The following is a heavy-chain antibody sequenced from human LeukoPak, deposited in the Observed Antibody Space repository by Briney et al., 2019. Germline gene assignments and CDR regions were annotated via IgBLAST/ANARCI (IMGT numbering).Heavy chain of an antibody. CDR2: INSNGSST. CDR1: GFTFSGYW. D-gene: IGHD6-13*01. V-gene: IGHV3-74*01. Sequence: GGSLRLSCAASGFTFSGYWMHWVRQAPGKGLVWVAGINSNGSSTSYADSEKGRFAISRDNTKNTQYLQMNSLRAEDTAVYYCARAIAAEPFDYWGQGTLVTVSS. J-gene: IGHJ4*02. CDR3: ARAIAAEPFDY.